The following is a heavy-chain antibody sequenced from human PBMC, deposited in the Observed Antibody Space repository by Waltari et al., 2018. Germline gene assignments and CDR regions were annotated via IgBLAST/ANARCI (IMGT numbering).Heavy chain of an antibody. CDR3: ARSRYFDWSTYYYYMDV. CDR2: IYYSGST. J-gene: IGHJ6*03. D-gene: IGHD3-9*01. V-gene: IGHV4-31*03. Sequence: QVQLQESGPGLVKPSQTLSLTCTVSGGSISSGGYYWSWIRTHPGKGLEWIGYIYYSGSTYYNPSLKSRVTISVDTSKNQFSLKLSSVTAADTAVYYCARSRYFDWSTYYYYMDVWGKGTTVTVSS. CDR1: GGSISSGGYY.